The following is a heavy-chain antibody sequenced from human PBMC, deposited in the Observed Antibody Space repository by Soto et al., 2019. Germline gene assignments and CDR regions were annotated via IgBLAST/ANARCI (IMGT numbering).Heavy chain of an antibody. Sequence: SDTLSLPCKVSGVPTKIGDHYLHRLSQPPAKALEWIGYIFYSGTTNYSPSLKSRVAISIDTSKNQLSLSLTSVTAADTAVYYCARAAFSYGPLLFWGQGIRVTLS. J-gene: IGHJ4*02. CDR1: GVPTKIGDHY. D-gene: IGHD3-10*01. CDR3: ARAAFSYGPLLF. CDR2: IFYSGTT. V-gene: IGHV4-30-4*02.